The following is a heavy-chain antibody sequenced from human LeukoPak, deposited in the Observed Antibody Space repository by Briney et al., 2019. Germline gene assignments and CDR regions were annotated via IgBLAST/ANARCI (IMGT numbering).Heavy chain of an antibody. CDR2: INHSGST. D-gene: IGHD1-7*01. CDR1: GGSFSGYY. CDR3: ARGYNWNYLVFDY. Sequence: SETLSLTCAVYGGSFSGYYWSWIRQPPGKGLEWIWEINHSGSTNYNPSLKSRVTISVDTSKNQFSLKLSSVTAADTAVYYCARGYNWNYLVFDYWGQGTLVTVSS. J-gene: IGHJ4*02. V-gene: IGHV4-34*01.